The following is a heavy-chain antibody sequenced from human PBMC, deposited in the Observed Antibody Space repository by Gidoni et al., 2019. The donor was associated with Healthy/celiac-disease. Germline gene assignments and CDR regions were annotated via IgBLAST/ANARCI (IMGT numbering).Heavy chain of an antibody. CDR3: AKGDARLGCPSYGIDV. V-gene: IGHV3-23*01. CDR2: IRVSGAST. J-gene: IGHJ6*02. Sequence: EAQLLESGAGLVQPGGSLRLSCAASGFTLSSYARCWVRQARGMGLAGVSGIRVSGASTYYANSGKGRYSMSRDKSKNTLYMQMNRLRAENTAVYDCAKGDARLGCPSYGIDVWGQGTTVTVSS. D-gene: IGHD2-15*01. CDR1: GFTLSSYA.